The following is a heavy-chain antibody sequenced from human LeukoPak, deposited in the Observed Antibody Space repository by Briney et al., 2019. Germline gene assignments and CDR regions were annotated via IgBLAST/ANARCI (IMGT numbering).Heavy chain of an antibody. CDR3: SSRYCSGGRCYFY. Sequence: GGSLRLSCAASGFSFSGSAMHWVRQASGKGLEWVGRIRSKVNSYATAYAESVKGRFTISRDDSKNTAHLQMNSLKAEDTAVYYCSSRYCSGGRCYFYWGQGTLVTVSS. CDR2: IRSKVNSYAT. CDR1: GFSFSGSA. D-gene: IGHD2-15*01. J-gene: IGHJ4*02. V-gene: IGHV3-73*01.